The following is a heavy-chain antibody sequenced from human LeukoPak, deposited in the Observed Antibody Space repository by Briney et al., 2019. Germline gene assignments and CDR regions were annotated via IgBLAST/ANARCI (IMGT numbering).Heavy chain of an antibody. J-gene: IGHJ4*02. CDR2: IYYSGRT. D-gene: IGHD2-2*02. V-gene: IGHV4-59*01. CDR3: ARASSGYCSSTSCYTPDY. Sequence: SETLSLTCTVSGDSISSYFWSWIRQSPGKGLEWIGYIYYSGRTNYNPSLKSRVTISVDTSKNQFSLKLSSVTAADTAVYYCARASSGYCSSTSCYTPDYWGQGTLVTVSS. CDR1: GDSISSYF.